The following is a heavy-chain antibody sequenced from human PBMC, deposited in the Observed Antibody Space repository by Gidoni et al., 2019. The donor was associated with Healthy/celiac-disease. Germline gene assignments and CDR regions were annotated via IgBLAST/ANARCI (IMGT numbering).Heavy chain of an antibody. Sequence: EVQLVASGGGLVKPGGSLRLSCAASGFPFSTAWLSWVRQAPGKGLEWVGRIKSKTDGGTTDYAAPVKGRFTSSRDDAKNTLYLQMNSLKTEDTSVYYCTTELGYCSSTSCSEFDYWGQGTLVTVSS. V-gene: IGHV3-15*01. J-gene: IGHJ4*02. CDR2: IKSKTDGGTT. D-gene: IGHD2-2*01. CDR3: TTELGYCSSTSCSEFDY. CDR1: GFPFSTAW.